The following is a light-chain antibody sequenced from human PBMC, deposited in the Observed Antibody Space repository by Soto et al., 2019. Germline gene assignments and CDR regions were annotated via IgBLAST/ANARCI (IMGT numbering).Light chain of an antibody. CDR3: QQRSNWAT. V-gene: IGKV3D-20*02. CDR2: GAS. J-gene: IGKJ3*01. CDR1: QSVSSSY. Sequence: EIVLTQSPGTLSLSPGERATLFCRASQSVSSSYLAWYQQKPAQAPRLLIYGASSRATGIPDRFSGSGSGTDFTLTISSLEPEDFAVYYCQQRSNWATFGPGTKVDIK.